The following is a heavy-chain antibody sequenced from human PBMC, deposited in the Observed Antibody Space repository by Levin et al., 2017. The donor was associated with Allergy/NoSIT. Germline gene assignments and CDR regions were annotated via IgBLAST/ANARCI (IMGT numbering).Heavy chain of an antibody. CDR3: ARDGDYNNAGPRGGS. Sequence: GGSLRLSCAASGFTFSIYGMHWVRQAPGKGLEWVAVISSDGSNKYYADSVKGRFTISRDNSNNTLYLQMNSLRAEDTALYYCARDGDYNNAGPRGGSWGQGTLVTVSS. J-gene: IGHJ5*02. CDR1: GFTFSIYG. CDR2: ISSDGSNK. V-gene: IGHV3-30*03. D-gene: IGHD4-11*01.